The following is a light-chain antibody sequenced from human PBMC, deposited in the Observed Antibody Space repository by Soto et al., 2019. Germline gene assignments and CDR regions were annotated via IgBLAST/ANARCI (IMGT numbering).Light chain of an antibody. J-gene: IGKJ4*01. CDR1: QSVSSN. V-gene: IGKV3-15*01. CDR3: QQRSNWPLT. Sequence: DIVMTQSPATLSVSPGERATLSCRASQSVSSNLAWYQQKPGQAPRLLIYGASTRATGIPARFSGSGSGTECTLTISSLEPEDFAVYYCQQRSNWPLTFGGGTKVDIK. CDR2: GAS.